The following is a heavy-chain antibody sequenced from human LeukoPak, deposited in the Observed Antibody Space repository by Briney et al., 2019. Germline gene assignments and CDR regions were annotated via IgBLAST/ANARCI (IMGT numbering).Heavy chain of an antibody. CDR1: GYTFTDYY. D-gene: IGHD5-24*01. V-gene: IGHV1-24*01. CDR3: ATYVRGLHPDYGY. CDR2: FDPEDGET. J-gene: IGHJ4*02. Sequence: GASVKVSCKASGYTFTDYYIHWVRQAPGQGLEWMGGFDPEDGETIYAQKFQGRVTMTEDTSTDTAYMELSSLRSEDTAVYYCATYVRGLHPDYGYWGQGTLVTVSS.